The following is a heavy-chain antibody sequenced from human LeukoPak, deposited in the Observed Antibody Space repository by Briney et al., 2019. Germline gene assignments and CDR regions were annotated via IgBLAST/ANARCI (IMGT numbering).Heavy chain of an antibody. CDR1: GFTVSSNY. J-gene: IGHJ6*02. Sequence: GGSLRLSCAASGFTVSSNYMSWVRQAPGKGLEWVSVIYSGGSTYYADSVKGRFTISRHNSKNTLYLQMNSLRAEDTAVYYCARDLRHYDFWSGPYYYGMDVWGQGTTVTVSS. D-gene: IGHD3-3*01. CDR2: IYSGGST. V-gene: IGHV3-53*04. CDR3: ARDLRHYDFWSGPYYYGMDV.